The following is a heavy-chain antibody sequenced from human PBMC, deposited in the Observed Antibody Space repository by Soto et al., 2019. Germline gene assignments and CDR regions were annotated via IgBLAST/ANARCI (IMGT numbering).Heavy chain of an antibody. CDR2: IHADTGNT. J-gene: IGHJ6*02. V-gene: IGHV1-18*01. Sequence: QVHLVHSGAEVKNPGASVKVSCKASGYSFTRYGIGWARQAPGQGLEWMGWIHADTGNTNSAQNLQGRLTLTTDTYTTTAYMELRSLRSNDTAIYYCAMVDVYVTPSPQDVWGHGTTVTVSS. CDR1: GYSFTRYG. D-gene: IGHD3-16*01. CDR3: AMVDVYVTPSPQDV.